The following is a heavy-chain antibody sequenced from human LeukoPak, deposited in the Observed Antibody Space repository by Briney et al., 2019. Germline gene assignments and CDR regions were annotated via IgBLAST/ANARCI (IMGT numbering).Heavy chain of an antibody. CDR3: ARDYGDLRALYYYYGMDV. Sequence: GGSLRLSCAASGFTFSNSSMNWVRQAPGKGLKWVSYISSSSSTIFYADSVKGRFTISRDNAKNSLYLQMNSLRDEDTAVYYCARDYGDLRALYYYYGMDVWGQGTTVTVSS. CDR1: GFTFSNSS. V-gene: IGHV3-48*02. J-gene: IGHJ6*02. D-gene: IGHD4-17*01. CDR2: ISSSSSTI.